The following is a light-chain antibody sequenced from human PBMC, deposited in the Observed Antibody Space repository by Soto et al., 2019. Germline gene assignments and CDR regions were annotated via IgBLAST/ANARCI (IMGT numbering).Light chain of an antibody. CDR3: QQYNNWRT. Sequence: ETVFTQYPGTLSLSPGERAHLSRRASQRVTSSYLAWYQQKPGQAPRLLIYGASSRAAGISDRFSGSGSETEFTLTISSLQSEDFAVYYCQQYNNWRTFGQGTKVDIK. J-gene: IGKJ1*01. V-gene: IGKV3-20*01. CDR2: GAS. CDR1: QRVTSSY.